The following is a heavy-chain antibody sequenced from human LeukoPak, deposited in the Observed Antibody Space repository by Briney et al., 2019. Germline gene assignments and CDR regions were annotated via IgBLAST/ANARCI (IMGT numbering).Heavy chain of an antibody. CDR3: ARDGDFWSGYYRFDY. J-gene: IGHJ4*02. V-gene: IGHV1-69*05. CDR2: IIPIFGTA. Sequence: SVKVSCKASGGTFSSYAISWVRQAPGQGLEWMGGIIPIFGTANYAQKFQGRVTITRDTSASTAYMELSSLRSEDTAVYYCARDGDFWSGYYRFDYWGQGTLVTVSS. D-gene: IGHD3-3*01. CDR1: GGTFSSYA.